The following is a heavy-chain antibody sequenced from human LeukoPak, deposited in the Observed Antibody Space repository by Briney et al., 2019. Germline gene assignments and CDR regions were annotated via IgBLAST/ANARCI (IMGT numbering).Heavy chain of an antibody. V-gene: IGHV1-8*03. CDR2: MNPNSGNT. J-gene: IGHJ4*02. CDR1: GYTFTSYG. Sequence: GASVKVSCKASGYTFTSYGINWVRQATGQGLEWMGWMNPNSGNTGYAQKFQGRVTITRNTSISTAYMELSSLRSEDTAVYYCARGLRGSGSYYLDYWGQGTLVTVSS. D-gene: IGHD1-26*01. CDR3: ARGLRGSGSYYLDY.